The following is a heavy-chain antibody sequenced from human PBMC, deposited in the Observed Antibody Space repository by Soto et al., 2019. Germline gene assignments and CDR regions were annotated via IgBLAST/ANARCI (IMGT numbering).Heavy chain of an antibody. CDR1: GYTFTSYD. CDR2: MKPNSGNT. D-gene: IGHD2-2*03. Sequence: ASVKVSCKASGYTFTSYDINWVRQATGQGLEWMGWMKPNSGNTGYAQKFQGRVTMTRNTSISTAYMELSSLRSEDTALYYFARLPGYCSSTSCYRPLDYWGQGTLVTVSS. V-gene: IGHV1-8*01. CDR3: ARLPGYCSSTSCYRPLDY. J-gene: IGHJ4*02.